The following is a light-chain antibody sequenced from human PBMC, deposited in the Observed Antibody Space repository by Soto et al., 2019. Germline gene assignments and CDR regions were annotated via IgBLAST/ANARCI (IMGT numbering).Light chain of an antibody. CDR3: QQYNKWPLT. CDR2: GAS. Sequence: IVMTQSPATLSVSPGGRATLSCRASQSVSSNLAWYQHKPGQAPRLLIYGASTRPTDVPARFSGSGSGTEFTLTISNLQSEDFAVYSCQQYNKWPLTFGGGTNMEIK. J-gene: IGKJ4*01. V-gene: IGKV3-15*01. CDR1: QSVSSN.